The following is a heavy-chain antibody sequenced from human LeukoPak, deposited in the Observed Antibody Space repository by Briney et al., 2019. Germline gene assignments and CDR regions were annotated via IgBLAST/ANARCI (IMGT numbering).Heavy chain of an antibody. CDR1: GFTFSSYA. Sequence: PGGSLRLSCAASGFTFSSYAMSWVRQAPGKGLEWVSTTSGSFGSTYYADSVEGRFTISRDNSKNTMSLQLNSLRAEDTAVYYCAQSPKIVTTPRFDYWGQGTLVTVSS. CDR3: AQSPKIVTTPRFDY. CDR2: TSGSFGST. V-gene: IGHV3-23*01. D-gene: IGHD5-12*01. J-gene: IGHJ4*02.